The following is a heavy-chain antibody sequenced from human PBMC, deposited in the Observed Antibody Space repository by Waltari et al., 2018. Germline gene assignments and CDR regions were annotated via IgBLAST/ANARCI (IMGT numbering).Heavy chain of an antibody. V-gene: IGHV4-39*01. J-gene: IGHJ4*02. CDR1: GGPFGHSPYS. Sequence: QLQLQESGPGLVKPSETLSLTCTVSGGPFGHSPYSWGWIRQPPGKGLEWLGSIYHSGSTSYNPSLKSRISISVDTSNNQFSLNVTSVTAADTAVYFCARRHVDIAIGHFDYWGQGRLVFVSS. D-gene: IGHD2-2*03. CDR2: IYHSGST. CDR3: ARRHVDIAIGHFDY.